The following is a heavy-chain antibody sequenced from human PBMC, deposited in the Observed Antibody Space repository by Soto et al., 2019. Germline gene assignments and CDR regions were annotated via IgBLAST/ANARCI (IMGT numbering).Heavy chain of an antibody. CDR1: GFPFSSYW. CDR3: VGVSLTGA. D-gene: IGHD3-9*01. Sequence: EVHLVDSGGGLVQPGGSLRLSCVASGFPFSSYWMSWVRQAPGKGLEWVANIKEDGSDKYYVDSVKGRFTISRDNAKNSLYLQMNSRSVEDTAVYYCVGVSLTGAWGQGTLVAVSS. CDR2: IKEDGSDK. J-gene: IGHJ5*02. V-gene: IGHV3-7*01.